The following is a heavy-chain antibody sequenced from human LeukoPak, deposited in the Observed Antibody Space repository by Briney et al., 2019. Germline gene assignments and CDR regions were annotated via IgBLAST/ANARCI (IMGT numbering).Heavy chain of an antibody. Sequence: SQTLSLTCAISGDSVSSNSAAWNWIRQSPSRGLEWLGRTYYRSKWYNDYAVSVKGRITINPDTSKNQFSLQLNSVTPEDTAVYYCARVGYYDSSGSPNFDYWGQGTLVTVSS. CDR2: TYYRSKWYN. CDR1: GDSVSSNSAA. CDR3: ARVGYYDSSGSPNFDY. D-gene: IGHD3-22*01. J-gene: IGHJ4*02. V-gene: IGHV6-1*01.